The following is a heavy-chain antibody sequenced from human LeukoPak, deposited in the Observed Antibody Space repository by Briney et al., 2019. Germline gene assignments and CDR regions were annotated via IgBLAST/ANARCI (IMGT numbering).Heavy chain of an antibody. Sequence: ASVKVSCKTSGYTFTSYYIHWLRQAPGQGLEWMEIINPSGGSTSYAQKFQGRVTMTRDTSTSTVYMYLSSLRSEDTAVYYCARDSLYGVVDYWGQGTLVTVSS. CDR3: ARDSLYGVVDY. D-gene: IGHD4-17*01. V-gene: IGHV1-46*01. CDR1: GYTFTSYY. CDR2: INPSGGST. J-gene: IGHJ4*02.